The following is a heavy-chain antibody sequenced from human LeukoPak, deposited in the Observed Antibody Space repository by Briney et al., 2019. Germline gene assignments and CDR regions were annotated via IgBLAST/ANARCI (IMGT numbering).Heavy chain of an antibody. D-gene: IGHD3-22*01. J-gene: IGHJ4*02. V-gene: IGHV4-38-2*01. CDR1: GYSISSGYY. CDR2: IYHSGST. CDR3: ARGDYYDSSGYYYVSYYFDY. Sequence: PSETLSLTCAVSGYSISSGYYWGWIRPPPGKGLEWIGSIYHSGSTYYNPSLKSRVTTSVDTSKNQFSLKLSSMTAADTAVYYCARGDYYDSSGYYYVSYYFDYWGQGTLVTVSS.